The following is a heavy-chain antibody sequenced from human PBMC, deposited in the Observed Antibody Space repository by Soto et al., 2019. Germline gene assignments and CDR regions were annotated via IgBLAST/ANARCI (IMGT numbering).Heavy chain of an antibody. CDR1: ASTFTSYG. Sequence: ASVKVYCKASASTFTSYGISWVRQETGQGLEWVGWISAYNGNSNYAQKYQGRVTMTTDTSTSTAYMELSSLRSDDTAMYYCARPRTITDSNYPPFDYWGQGNLVTGSS. CDR2: ISAYNGNS. D-gene: IGHD2-2*01. V-gene: IGHV1-18*01. CDR3: ARPRTITDSNYPPFDY. J-gene: IGHJ4*02.